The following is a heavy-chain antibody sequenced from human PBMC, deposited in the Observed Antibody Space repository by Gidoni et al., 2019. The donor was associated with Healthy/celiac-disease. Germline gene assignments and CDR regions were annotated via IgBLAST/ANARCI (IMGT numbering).Heavy chain of an antibody. J-gene: IGHJ5*02. CDR3: ARGGSPSYYYDSSGYYPNWFDP. D-gene: IGHD3-22*01. Sequence: QVQLVQSGAEVKKPGASVKVSCKASGYTFTSYDINWVPQATGQGLEWMGWMNPNSGNTGYAQKFQGRVTMTRNTSISTAYMELSSLRSEDTAVYYCARGGSPSYYYDSSGYYPNWFDPWGQGTLVTVSS. V-gene: IGHV1-8*01. CDR1: GYTFTSYD. CDR2: MNPNSGNT.